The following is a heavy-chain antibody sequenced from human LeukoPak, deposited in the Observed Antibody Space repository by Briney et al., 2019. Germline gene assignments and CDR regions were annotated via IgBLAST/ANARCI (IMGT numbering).Heavy chain of an antibody. V-gene: IGHV3-21*03. CDR3: TTVVAAYDYVWGSYRSWGDYFDY. D-gene: IGHD3-16*02. Sequence: PGGSLRLSCAASGFTFSSYSMNWVRQAPGKGLEWVSSISSSSSNIYYADSVKGRFTISRDDSKNTLYLQMNSLKTEDTAVYYCTTVVAAYDYVWGSYRSWGDYFDYWGQGTLVTVSS. CDR1: GFTFSSYS. J-gene: IGHJ4*02. CDR2: ISSSSSNI.